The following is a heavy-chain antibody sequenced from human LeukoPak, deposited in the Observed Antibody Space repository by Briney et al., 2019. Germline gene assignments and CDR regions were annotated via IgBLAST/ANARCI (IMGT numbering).Heavy chain of an antibody. CDR2: ISSSSSTI. J-gene: IGHJ4*01. V-gene: IGHV3-48*01. CDR3: AKGSHYYDSSGYSDY. Sequence: GGSLRLSCAASGFTFSSYSMNWVRQAPGKGLEWVSYISSSSSTIYYADSVKGRFTISRDNAKNTLYLQMNSLRAEDTAVYYCAKGSHYYDSSGYSDYWGQGTLVTVSS. D-gene: IGHD3-22*01. CDR1: GFTFSSYS.